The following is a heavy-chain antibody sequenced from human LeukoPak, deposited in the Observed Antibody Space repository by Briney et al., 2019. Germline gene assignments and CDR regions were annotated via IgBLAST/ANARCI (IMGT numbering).Heavy chain of an antibody. J-gene: IGHJ5*02. D-gene: IGHD7-27*01. Sequence: GGSLRLSCAASGFTFSDYYMSWIRQAPGKGLEWVSYINSSGSTIYYADSVKGRFTISRDNAKNSLYLQMNSLRAEDTAVYYCAKDLWGSGLANWFDPWGQGTLVAVSS. V-gene: IGHV3-11*01. CDR2: INSSGSTI. CDR3: AKDLWGSGLANWFDP. CDR1: GFTFSDYY.